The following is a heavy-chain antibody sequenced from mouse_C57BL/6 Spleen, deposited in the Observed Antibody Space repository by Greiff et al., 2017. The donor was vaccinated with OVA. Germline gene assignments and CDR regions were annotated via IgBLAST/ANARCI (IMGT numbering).Heavy chain of an antibody. V-gene: IGHV1-26*01. Sequence: EVQLQQSGPELVKLGASVKISCKASGYTFTDYYMNWVKQSHGKSLEWIGDINPNNGGTSYNQKFKGKATLTVDKSSSTAYMELRSLTSEDSAVYYCARYNYSNVFDYWGQGTTLTVSS. D-gene: IGHD2-5*01. J-gene: IGHJ2*01. CDR1: GYTFTDYY. CDR2: INPNNGGT. CDR3: ARYNYSNVFDY.